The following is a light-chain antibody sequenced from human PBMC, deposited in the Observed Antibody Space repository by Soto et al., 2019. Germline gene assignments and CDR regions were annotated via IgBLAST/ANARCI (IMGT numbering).Light chain of an antibody. CDR1: QSVSSY. V-gene: IGKV3-11*01. Sequence: EIVLTQSPATLSLSLGERATLSCRASQSVSSYLAWYQQKPGQAPKLLIYDASNRATGIPARFSGSGSGTDFIITISSQEPEDFAVYYCQHRSNCPLTFGGGTKVEIK. CDR2: DAS. CDR3: QHRSNCPLT. J-gene: IGKJ4*01.